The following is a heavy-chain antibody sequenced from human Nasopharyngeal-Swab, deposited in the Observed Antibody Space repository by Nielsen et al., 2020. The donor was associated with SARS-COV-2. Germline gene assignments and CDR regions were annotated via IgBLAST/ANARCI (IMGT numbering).Heavy chain of an antibody. J-gene: IGHJ6*02. CDR2: ISSSSSTI. V-gene: IGHV3-48*04. CDR3: ARENCGGDCYSPGYYYGMDV. D-gene: IGHD2-21*01. CDR1: GFTFSSYS. Sequence: GSSLKISCAASGFTFSSYSMNWVRQAPGKGLERVSYISSSSSTIYYADSVKGRFTISRDNAKNSLYLQMNSLRAEDTAVYYCARENCGGDCYSPGYYYGMDVWGQGTTVTVSS.